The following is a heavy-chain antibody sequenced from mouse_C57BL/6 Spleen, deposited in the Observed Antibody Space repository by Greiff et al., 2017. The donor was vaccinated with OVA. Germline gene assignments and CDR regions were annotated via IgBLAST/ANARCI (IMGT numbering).Heavy chain of an antibody. V-gene: IGHV2-6-1*01. CDR3: ARHPGSSLYYAMDY. CDR2: ICSDGST. Sequence: QVQLKESGPGLVAPSQSLSITCTVSGFSLTSYGVHWVRQPPGKGLEWLVVICSDGSTTYNSALKSRLSISKDNSKSQVFLKMNSLQTDDTAMYYCARHPGSSLYYAMDYWGQGTSVTVSS. J-gene: IGHJ4*01. CDR1: GFSLTSYG. D-gene: IGHD1-1*01.